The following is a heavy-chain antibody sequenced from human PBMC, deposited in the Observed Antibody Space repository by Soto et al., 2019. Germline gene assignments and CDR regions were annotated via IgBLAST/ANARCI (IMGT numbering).Heavy chain of an antibody. CDR2: IKQDGSEK. V-gene: IGHV3-7*01. CDR3: ARDADASGWYHYGMDV. D-gene: IGHD6-19*01. J-gene: IGHJ6*02. CDR1: GFTLSSYW. Sequence: EVQLVETGGGLVQPGGSLRLSCAASGFTLSSYWMNWVRQAPGKGLEWVANIKQDGSEKYYVDSVKGRFIISRDNAKNSLCLQLNSLRAEDTAVYYCARDADASGWYHYGMDVWGQGPWSPSP.